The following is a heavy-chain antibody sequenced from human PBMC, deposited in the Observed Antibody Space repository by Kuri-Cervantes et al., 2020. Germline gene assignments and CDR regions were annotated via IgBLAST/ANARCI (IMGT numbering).Heavy chain of an antibody. CDR3: ARVGYSSGRKARQKYFQH. D-gene: IGHD6-19*01. CDR2: IWYDGSNK. CDR1: GFTFSSYG. V-gene: IGHV3-33*01. J-gene: IGHJ1*01. Sequence: GESLKISCAASGFTFSSYGMHWVRQAPGKGLEWVAVIWYDGSNKYYADSVKGRFTISRDNAKNSLYLQMNSLRDEDTAVYYCARVGYSSGRKARQKYFQHWGQGTLVTVSS.